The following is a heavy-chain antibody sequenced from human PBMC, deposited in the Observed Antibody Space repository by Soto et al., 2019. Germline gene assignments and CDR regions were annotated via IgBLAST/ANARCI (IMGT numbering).Heavy chain of an antibody. CDR3: ARDRMVRGVQPLDV. CDR2: IYYIVSP. J-gene: IGHJ6*02. V-gene: IGHV4-30-4*08. Sequence: QVQLQESGPGLVKPSQTLSLTCTVSGDSISSGDSYWSWIRQAPGKGLEWLGYIYYIVSPYHNPSLKSRLSISVDPSNNQFSLELRSVTAADTAVYYCARDRMVRGVQPLDVWGQGTTVIVSS. D-gene: IGHD3-10*01. CDR1: GDSISSGDSY.